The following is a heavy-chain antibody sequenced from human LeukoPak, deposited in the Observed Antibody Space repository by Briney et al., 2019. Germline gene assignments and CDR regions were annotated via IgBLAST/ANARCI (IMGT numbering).Heavy chain of an antibody. Sequence: SETLSLTCAVYGGSFSGYYWSWIRQPPGKGLEWIGEINHSGSTNYNPSFKSRVTISVDTSKNQFSLKLSSVTAADTAVYYCANRFVVVPAAIFTSAGSWFDPWGQGTLVTVSS. CDR1: GGSFSGYY. J-gene: IGHJ5*02. V-gene: IGHV4-34*01. CDR2: INHSGST. D-gene: IGHD2-2*01. CDR3: ANRFVVVPAAIFTSAGSWFDP.